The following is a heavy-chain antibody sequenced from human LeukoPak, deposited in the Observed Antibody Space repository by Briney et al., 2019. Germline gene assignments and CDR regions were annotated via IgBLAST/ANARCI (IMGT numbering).Heavy chain of an antibody. CDR3: ARYTEYYFDY. J-gene: IGHJ4*02. Sequence: GESLKISCAASGFTFSTYWMTWVRQAPGKGLEWVANMKRDGSEVYYANSVKGHFTISRDNAKNSLYLQMNSLRAEDTAVYYCARYTEYYFDYWGRGTLVTVSS. CDR2: MKRDGSEV. V-gene: IGHV3-7*01. CDR1: GFTFSTYW. D-gene: IGHD2-2*02.